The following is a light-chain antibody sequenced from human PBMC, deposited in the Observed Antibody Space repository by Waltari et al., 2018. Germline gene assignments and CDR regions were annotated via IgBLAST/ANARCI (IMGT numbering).Light chain of an antibody. J-gene: IGKJ4*02. V-gene: IGKV3-15*01. CDR2: AAS. CDR3: QQYDKWPPRYT. CDR1: QSVTTN. Sequence: TQSPATLSVSPVETATLSCRASQSVTTNLAWYQQKLGQAPRLLIFAASTRATGVPVRFSGSGSGTEFTLSISSLQSEDFAVYYCQQYDKWPPRYTFGPGTRVEIK.